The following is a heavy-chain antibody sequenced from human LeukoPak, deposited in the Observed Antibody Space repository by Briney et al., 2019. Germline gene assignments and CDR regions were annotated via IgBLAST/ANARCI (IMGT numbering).Heavy chain of an antibody. J-gene: IGHJ5*02. CDR2: INPNSGGT. D-gene: IGHD2-15*01. Sequence: GASVKVSCKASGYTFTGYYMHWVRQAPGQGLEWMGWINPNSGGTNYAQKFQGRVTMTRNTSISTAYMELSCLRSEDTAVYYCARDPILTGNWFDPWGQGTLVTVSS. V-gene: IGHV1-2*02. CDR1: GYTFTGYY. CDR3: ARDPILTGNWFDP.